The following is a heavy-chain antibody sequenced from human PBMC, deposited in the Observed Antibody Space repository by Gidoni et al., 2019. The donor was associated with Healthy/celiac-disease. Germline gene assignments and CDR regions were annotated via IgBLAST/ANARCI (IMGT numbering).Heavy chain of an antibody. CDR2: ISYDGSNK. J-gene: IGHJ4*02. Sequence: QVQLVESGGGVVQPGRSLRLSCAASGFTFSSYAMHWVRQAPGKGLEWVAVISYDGSNKYYADSVKGRFTISRDNSKNTLYLQMNSLRAEDTAVYYCAREDYGGNSLPLDYWGQGTLVTVSS. CDR1: GFTFSSYA. CDR3: AREDYGGNSLPLDY. D-gene: IGHD4-17*01. V-gene: IGHV3-30-3*01.